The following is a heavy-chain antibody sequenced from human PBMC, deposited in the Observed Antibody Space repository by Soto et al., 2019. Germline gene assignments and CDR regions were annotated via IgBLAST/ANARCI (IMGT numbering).Heavy chain of an antibody. V-gene: IGHV1-18*01. Sequence: XSVKVSCKASGYNFTRFGISLVRHTPGQGLEWMGWISAHSGNTNYAQKLQGRVTMTTDTSTSTVYMELRSLRSEDAAVYYCARLYIVGTSMLYGMDVWGQGTTVTVSS. D-gene: IGHD1-26*01. CDR3: ARLYIVGTSMLYGMDV. CDR2: ISAHSGNT. CDR1: GYNFTRFG. J-gene: IGHJ6*02.